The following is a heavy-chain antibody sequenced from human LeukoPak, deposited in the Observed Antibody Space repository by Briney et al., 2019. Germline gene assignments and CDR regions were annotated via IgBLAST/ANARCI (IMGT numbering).Heavy chain of an antibody. CDR3: AKQGRGLAAAYFDF. CDR2: ISGSGGFT. J-gene: IGHJ4*02. V-gene: IGHV3-23*01. D-gene: IGHD6-13*01. Sequence: PGGTLRLSCAASGFTFSSYGMSWVRQAPGKGLEWLSAISGSGGFTYYADSVKGRFTISRDNSKNTLYLQMNSLRAEDTAVYYCAKQGRGLAAAYFDFWGQGTLVTVSS. CDR1: GFTFSSYG.